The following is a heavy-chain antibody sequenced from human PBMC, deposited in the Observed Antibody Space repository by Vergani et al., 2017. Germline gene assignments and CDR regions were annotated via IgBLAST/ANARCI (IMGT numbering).Heavy chain of an antibody. CDR3: VRVKGSNWNDHLYDI. Sequence: EVEVVESGGGLVQPGGSLRLSCAASGFIFSDHYMDWVRQAPGTGLEWVGRIRNKANDYTTQYAASVKGRFTISRDDSKSYLYLQMNSLQTEYTALYYCVRVKGSNWNDHLYDIWGQGTLVTVAS. V-gene: IGHV3-72*01. CDR2: IRNKANDYTT. D-gene: IGHD1-1*01. CDR1: GFIFSDHY. J-gene: IGHJ3*02.